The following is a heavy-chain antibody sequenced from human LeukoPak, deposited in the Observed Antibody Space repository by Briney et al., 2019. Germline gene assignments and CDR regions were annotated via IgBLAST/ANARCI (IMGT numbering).Heavy chain of an antibody. CDR2: ITAIDGRT. Sequence: GGSLRLSCVTSGFTFSSTTMGWVRQAPGRGLEWVSSITAIDGRTYYADSVRGRFTISRDNSKNTVYLQLNSLRAGDTAIYYCTKDRRGPAAGTWYFDSWGQGTLVTVSS. J-gene: IGHJ4*02. CDR3: TKDRRGPAAGTWYFDS. D-gene: IGHD6-13*01. CDR1: GFTFSSTT. V-gene: IGHV3-23*01.